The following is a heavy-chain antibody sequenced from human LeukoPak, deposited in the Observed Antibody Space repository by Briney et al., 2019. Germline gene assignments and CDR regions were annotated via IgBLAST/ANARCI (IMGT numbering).Heavy chain of an antibody. CDR1: GFTFSDYY. D-gene: IGHD6-6*01. V-gene: IGHV3-11*01. CDR2: ISSSAINI. Sequence: GGFLRLSCAASGFTFSDYYMSWVRQAPGKGLEWVSFISSSAINIYYADSVKGRFTISRDSAEDSLYLQMNSLRAEDTAVYYCARLRSSSYYFDYWGQGTLVTVSS. J-gene: IGHJ4*02. CDR3: ARLRSSSYYFDY.